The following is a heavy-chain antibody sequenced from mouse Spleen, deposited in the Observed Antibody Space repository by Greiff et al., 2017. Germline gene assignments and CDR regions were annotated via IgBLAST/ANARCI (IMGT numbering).Heavy chain of an antibody. CDR1: GYAFSSYW. CDR2: IYPGDGDT. Sequence: QVQLQQSGAELVKPGASVKISCKASGYAFSSYWMNWVKQRPGKGLEWIGQIYPGDGDTNYNGKFKGKATLTADKSSSTAYMQLSSLTSEDSAVYFCASGYSRSAMDYWGQGTSVTVSS. CDR3: ASGYSRSAMDY. V-gene: IGHV1-80*01. D-gene: IGHD2-3*01. J-gene: IGHJ4*01.